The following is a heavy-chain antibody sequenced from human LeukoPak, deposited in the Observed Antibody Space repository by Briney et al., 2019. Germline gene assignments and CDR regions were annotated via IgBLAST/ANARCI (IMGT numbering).Heavy chain of an antibody. Sequence: PGGSLRLSCAASGFTVPNYAMAWVRQAPGKGLEWVSSISGGGYNTYYADSVEGRFTISRDNSKNTLYLQLTSPRAEDTAVYYCAKGFYYDGRGDYLDFWGQGTLVTVSS. CDR3: AKGFYYDGRGDYLDF. CDR1: GFTVPNYA. J-gene: IGHJ4*02. V-gene: IGHV3-23*01. D-gene: IGHD3-22*01. CDR2: ISGGGYNT.